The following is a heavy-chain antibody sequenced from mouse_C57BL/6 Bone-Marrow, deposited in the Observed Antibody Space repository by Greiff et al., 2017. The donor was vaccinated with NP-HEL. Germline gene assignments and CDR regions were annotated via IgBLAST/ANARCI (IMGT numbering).Heavy chain of an antibody. CDR1: GFNIKDYY. CDR2: IDPEDGET. Sequence: EVKLMESGAELVKPWASVKLSCTASGFNIKDYYMHWVKQRTEQGLEWIGRIDPEDGETKYAPKFQGKATITADTSSNTAYLQLSSLTSEDTAVYYCARALGHYYYGSNPYAMDYWGQGTSVTVSS. J-gene: IGHJ4*01. V-gene: IGHV14-2*01. D-gene: IGHD1-1*01. CDR3: ARALGHYYYGSNPYAMDY.